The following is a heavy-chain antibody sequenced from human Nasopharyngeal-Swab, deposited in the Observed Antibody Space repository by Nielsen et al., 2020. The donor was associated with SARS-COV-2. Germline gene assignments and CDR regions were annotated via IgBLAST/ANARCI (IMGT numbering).Heavy chain of an antibody. V-gene: IGHV3-30*14. CDR2: ISYDGSNK. J-gene: IGHJ6*02. Sequence: WIRQPPGKGLEWVAVISYDGSNKYYADSVKGRFTISRGNSKNTLYLQMNSLRAEDTAVYYCARRYGSSWYFGMDVWGQGTTVTVSS. CDR3: ARRYGSSWYFGMDV. D-gene: IGHD6-13*01.